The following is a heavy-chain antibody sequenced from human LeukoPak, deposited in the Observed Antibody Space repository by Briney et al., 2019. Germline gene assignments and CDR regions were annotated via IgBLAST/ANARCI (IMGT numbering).Heavy chain of an antibody. J-gene: IGHJ5*02. CDR1: GGSFSGYY. V-gene: IGHV4-34*01. Sequence: SETLSLTCAVYGGSFSGYYWSWIRQPPGKGLEWIGEINHSGRTNYNPSLKSRVTISADTSKNQFSLELRSVTAADTAVYYCARAYYSTSWFPHWGQGALVTVSS. CDR2: INHSGRT. D-gene: IGHD3-10*01. CDR3: ARAYYSTSWFPH.